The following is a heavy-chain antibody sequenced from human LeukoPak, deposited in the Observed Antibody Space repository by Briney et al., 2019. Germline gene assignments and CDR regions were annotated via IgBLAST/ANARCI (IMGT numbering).Heavy chain of an antibody. Sequence: GGSLRLSCAASGFTFSSYAMHWVRQAPGKGLEWVAVISYDGSNKYYADSVKGRFTISRDNSKNTLYLQMNSLRAEDTAVYYCARVASYSSGWCDYWGQGTLVTVSS. V-gene: IGHV3-30*04. CDR3: ARVASYSSGWCDY. D-gene: IGHD6-19*01. J-gene: IGHJ4*02. CDR2: ISYDGSNK. CDR1: GFTFSSYA.